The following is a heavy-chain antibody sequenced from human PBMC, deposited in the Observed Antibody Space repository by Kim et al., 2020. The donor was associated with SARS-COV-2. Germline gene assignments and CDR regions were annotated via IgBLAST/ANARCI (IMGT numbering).Heavy chain of an antibody. Sequence: SETLSLTCTVSGGSISSYYWSWIRQPPGKGLEWIGFFYDIGNTNYNPSVKRRVTISVDTSKNQFSLNLTSVTAADTAVYYCATYSGTYYYNWGQGTLVTVSS. V-gene: IGHV4-59*13. J-gene: IGHJ4*02. D-gene: IGHD3-22*01. CDR2: FYDIGNT. CDR1: GGSISSYY. CDR3: ATYSGTYYYN.